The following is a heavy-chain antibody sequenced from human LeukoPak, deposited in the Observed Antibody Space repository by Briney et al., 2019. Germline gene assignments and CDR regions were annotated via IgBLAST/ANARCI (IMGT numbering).Heavy chain of an antibody. D-gene: IGHD3-3*01. CDR2: IYYSGST. CDR1: SGSISSSSYY. CDR3: ARRGTYYDFWSGYYMVGEIDY. V-gene: IGHV4-39*01. J-gene: IGHJ4*02. Sequence: PSETLSLTCTVSSGSISSSSYYWGWIRQPPGKGLEWIGSIYYSGSTYYNPPLKSRVTISVDTSKNQFSLKLSSVTAADTAVYYCARRGTYYDFWSGYYMVGEIDYWGRGALVTVSS.